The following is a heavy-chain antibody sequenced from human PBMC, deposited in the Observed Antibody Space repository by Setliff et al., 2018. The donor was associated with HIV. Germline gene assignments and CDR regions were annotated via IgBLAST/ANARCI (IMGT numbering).Heavy chain of an antibody. J-gene: IGHJ6*03. CDR1: GFTFNNDA. Sequence: GSLRLSCAASGFTFNNDAMSWVRQAPGKGLEWVSVIYIGGSSTYYADSVKGRFTISRDKSRNTVFLQMNSLRAEDTAVYYCASAHSSLSVYYYYMDVWGKGTTVTVSS. V-gene: IGHV3-23*03. CDR2: IYIGGSST. D-gene: IGHD3-3*01. CDR3: ASAHSSLSVYYYYMDV.